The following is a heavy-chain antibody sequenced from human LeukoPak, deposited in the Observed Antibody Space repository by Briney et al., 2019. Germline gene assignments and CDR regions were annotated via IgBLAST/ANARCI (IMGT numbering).Heavy chain of an antibody. CDR2: IYTSGST. V-gene: IGHV4-61*02. CDR3: ARFKNAGAIDY. CDR1: GGSISSGSYY. Sequence: SQTLSLTCTVSGGSISSGSYYWSWIRQPAGKGLEWIGRIYTSGSTNYNPSLKSRVTISVDTSKNQFSLKLSSVTAGDTAIYYCARFKNAGAIDYWGQGTLVTVSS. D-gene: IGHD1-26*01. J-gene: IGHJ4*02.